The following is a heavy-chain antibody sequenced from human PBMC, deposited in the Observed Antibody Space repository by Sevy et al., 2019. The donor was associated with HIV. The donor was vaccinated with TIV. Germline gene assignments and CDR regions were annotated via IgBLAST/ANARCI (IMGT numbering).Heavy chain of an antibody. Sequence: GGSLRLSCAASGFTFSSYWMHWVRQAPGKGLVWVSRINSDGGSTCYADSVKGRFTISRDKSKNTLYLQMNSLRAEDKAVYYCYASIEAAGDYWGQGTLVTVSS. D-gene: IGHD6-13*01. CDR1: GFTFSSYW. V-gene: IGHV3-74*01. CDR3: YASIEAAGDY. CDR2: INSDGGST. J-gene: IGHJ4*02.